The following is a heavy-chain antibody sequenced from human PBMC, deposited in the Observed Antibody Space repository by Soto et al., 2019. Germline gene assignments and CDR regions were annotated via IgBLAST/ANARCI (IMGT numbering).Heavy chain of an antibody. CDR3: ARQEAGTDY. V-gene: IGHV3-30*03. CDR2: ISSDGSET. Sequence: QVQLVESGGGVVQPGRSLRLSCAAAGFTFSTYGMNWVRQAPGKGPEWVAIISSDGSETHYADSLKGRFTISRDNSRSTLYLQMNSLIVEDTAVYYCARQEAGTDYWGQGTLVTVSS. D-gene: IGHD6-19*01. CDR1: GFTFSTYG. J-gene: IGHJ4*02.